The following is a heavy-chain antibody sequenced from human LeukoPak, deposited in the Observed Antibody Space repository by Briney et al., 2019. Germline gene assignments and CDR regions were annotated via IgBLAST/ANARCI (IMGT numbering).Heavy chain of an antibody. D-gene: IGHD6-6*01. CDR3: VRALGSSSADF. J-gene: IGHJ4*02. CDR1: GFTFSNSW. CDR2: INQDGSEK. Sequence: GGSLRLSCAASGFTFSNSWMSWVRQAPGKGLEWVANINQDGSEKYYVDSVEGRFTISRDNAKNSLSLQMGSLRGEDTAVYFCVRALGSSSADFWGQGTLVTVSS. V-gene: IGHV3-7*01.